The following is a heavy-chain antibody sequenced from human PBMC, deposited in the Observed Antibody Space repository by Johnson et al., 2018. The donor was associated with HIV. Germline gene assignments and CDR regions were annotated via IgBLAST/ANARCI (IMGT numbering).Heavy chain of an antibody. CDR3: ARSQVAATSEGAFDI. V-gene: IGHV3-30*04. J-gene: IGHJ3*02. CDR1: ALSFSGYA. CDR2: VSYDSSNK. D-gene: IGHD2-15*01. Sequence: QVQLVESGGGVVQPGRSLRLSCTSALSFSGYAMHWVRQAPGKGLEWVAVVSYDSSNKYYADSVKGRFTISRDNSKNTVFLQMDSLRGEDTAVYYCARSQVAATSEGAFDIWGQGTMVTVSS.